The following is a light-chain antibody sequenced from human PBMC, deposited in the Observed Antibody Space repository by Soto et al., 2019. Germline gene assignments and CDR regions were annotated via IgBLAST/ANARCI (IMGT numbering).Light chain of an antibody. J-gene: IGKJ1*01. CDR3: QYYGTSTGT. V-gene: IGKV3-20*01. CDR1: QSFSSSH. CDR2: GAS. Sequence: EIVLTQSTDTLSLSPGETATLSCRASQSFSSSHLAWYQQKVGQAPRLLIYGASSRATGIPDRFSGSGSGTDFTLIINRLDPDDFAVYYCQYYGTSTGTFGQGTKVDIK.